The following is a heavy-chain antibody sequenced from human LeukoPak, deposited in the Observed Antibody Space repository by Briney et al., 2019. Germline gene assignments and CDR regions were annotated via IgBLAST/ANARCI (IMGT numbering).Heavy chain of an antibody. D-gene: IGHD3-9*01. Sequence: PSETLSLTCTVSGGSISSGGYYWSWIRQHPGKGLEWIGSVDYSGNTYYRPSLKSRLTISLDTSKNQFFLKLNSVTAADTAVYYSVRDKGHFDVDFWGQGTLVTVSS. CDR2: VDYSGNT. CDR3: VRDKGHFDVDF. V-gene: IGHV4-39*07. J-gene: IGHJ4*02. CDR1: GGSISSGGYY.